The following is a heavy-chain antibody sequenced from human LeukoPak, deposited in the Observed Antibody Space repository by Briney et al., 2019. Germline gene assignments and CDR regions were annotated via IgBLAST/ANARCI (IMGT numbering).Heavy chain of an antibody. D-gene: IGHD3-22*01. V-gene: IGHV3-66*01. CDR2: IYSGGYT. J-gene: IGHJ4*02. Sequence: GGSLRLSCAASGFSVNNNYMSWVRQAPGKWLEWVSVIYSGGYTHYADSVKDRFSISRDHSKNTLYLQMNSLRVEDTAVYYCAREHYDSSGYYHYYFDYWGQGTLVTVSS. CDR3: AREHYDSSGYYHYYFDY. CDR1: GFSVNNNY.